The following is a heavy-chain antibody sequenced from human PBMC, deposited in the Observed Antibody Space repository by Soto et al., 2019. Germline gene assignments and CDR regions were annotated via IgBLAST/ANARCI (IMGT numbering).Heavy chain of an antibody. CDR2: IYTGGNT. J-gene: IGHJ6*02. V-gene: IGHV3-53*01. CDR3: ARRFYAMDV. Sequence: GGSLRLSCAASGFTVSSSYMSWVRQAPGKGLEWVSTIYTGGNTYYADSVKGRFTISRDNSKNTLYLQMNSLRAEDTAMYYCARRFYAMDVWGQGTKVTVSS. CDR1: GFTVSSSY.